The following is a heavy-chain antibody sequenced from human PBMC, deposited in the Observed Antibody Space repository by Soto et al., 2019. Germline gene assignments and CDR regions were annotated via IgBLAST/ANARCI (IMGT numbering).Heavy chain of an antibody. CDR1: GFIFSSYN. Sequence: GGSLRLSCAASGFIFSSYNMNWVRQAPGKGLEWVSSISSSGSYISYADSVKGRFTISRDNAKNSLYLQMNSLRAEDTAVYYCASGPEHYDFWSGYYDYWGQGTLVTVSS. V-gene: IGHV3-21*01. D-gene: IGHD3-3*01. CDR2: ISSSGSYI. J-gene: IGHJ4*02. CDR3: ASGPEHYDFWSGYYDY.